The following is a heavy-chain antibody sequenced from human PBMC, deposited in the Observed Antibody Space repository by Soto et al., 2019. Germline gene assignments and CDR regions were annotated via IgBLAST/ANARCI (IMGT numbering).Heavy chain of an antibody. CDR2: ISDGYDGP. D-gene: IGHD2-21*01. V-gene: IGHV3-23*01. J-gene: IGHJ4*02. CDR3: AKGGIGRARGLDF. CDR1: GFTFSSYA. Sequence: EVQLLESGGGLVQPGGSLRLSCAASGFTFSSYAMTWVRQAPGKGLEWISSISDGYDGPYYADSVKGRFTISRDNSKSTVSLQMNSLRADGTALYYCAKGGIGRARGLDFWGQGTLVTVSS.